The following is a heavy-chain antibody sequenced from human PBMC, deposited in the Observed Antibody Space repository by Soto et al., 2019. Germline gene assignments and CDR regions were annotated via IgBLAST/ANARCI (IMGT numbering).Heavy chain of an antibody. CDR3: ARALGYAFDI. Sequence: ASVKVSYRASGYTFTSYGISWVRQAPGQGLEWMGGINTYNGNTNYSQKFQGRVTITRDTSASTAYMELSSLRAEDMAVYYCARALGYAFDIWGQGTMVTVSS. CDR1: GYTFTSYG. D-gene: IGHD7-27*01. CDR2: INTYNGNT. J-gene: IGHJ3*02. V-gene: IGHV1-18*03.